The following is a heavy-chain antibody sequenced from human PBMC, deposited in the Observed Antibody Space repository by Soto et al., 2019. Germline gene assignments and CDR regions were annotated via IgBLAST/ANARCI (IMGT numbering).Heavy chain of an antibody. CDR3: TIGSRSGEVFDI. Sequence: QVQLVQSGAEVKKPGSSVKVSCKDSGGTFSTFSLFWVRQAPGQGLEWMGRIIPMLGIANHAQRFQDRVTITADKSTTTAHMELSSLRSEHTALYYCTIGSRSGEVFDIWGQGTMVTVSS. CDR2: IIPMLGIA. D-gene: IGHD2-2*01. CDR1: GGTFSTFS. J-gene: IGHJ3*02. V-gene: IGHV1-69*02.